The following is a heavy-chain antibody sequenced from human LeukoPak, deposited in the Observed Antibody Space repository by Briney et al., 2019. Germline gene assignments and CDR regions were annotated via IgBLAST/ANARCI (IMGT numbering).Heavy chain of an antibody. J-gene: IGHJ4*02. V-gene: IGHV3-30*18. CDR1: GFTFSSYG. CDR3: AKGLGLGYQLLLDY. CDR2: ISYDGSNK. Sequence: PGGSLRLSCAASGFTFSSYGMHWVRQAPGKGLEWVAVISYDGSNKYYADSVKGRFTISRDNSKNTLYLQMNSLRAEDTAVYHCAKGLGLGYQLLLDYWGQGTLVTVSS. D-gene: IGHD2-2*01.